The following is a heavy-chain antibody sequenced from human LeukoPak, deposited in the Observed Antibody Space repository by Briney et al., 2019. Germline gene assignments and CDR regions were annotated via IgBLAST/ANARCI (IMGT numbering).Heavy chain of an antibody. CDR3: ARDRGIAVAGNYYFDY. J-gene: IGHJ4*02. V-gene: IGHV3-30-3*01. Sequence: GGSLRLSCAASGFTFSSYAMHWVRQAPGEGLEWVAVISYDGSNKYYADSVKGRFTISRDNSKNTLYLQMNSLRAEDTAVYYCARDRGIAVAGNYYFDYWGQGTLVTVSS. D-gene: IGHD6-19*01. CDR2: ISYDGSNK. CDR1: GFTFSSYA.